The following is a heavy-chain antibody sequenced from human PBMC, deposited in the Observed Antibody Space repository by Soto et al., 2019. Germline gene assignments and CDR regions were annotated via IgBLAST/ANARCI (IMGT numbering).Heavy chain of an antibody. J-gene: IGHJ6*02. CDR2: IYLDDDK. CDR1: GFSLTASGVG. CDR3: AHRRGTYCGLDV. V-gene: IGHV2-5*02. D-gene: IGHD1-26*01. Sequence: QITLKESGPTLVKPTQTLTLTCTFSGFSLTASGVGVGWIRQPPRKALEWLAIIYLDDDKRYSPSLESRLNITKDTSKNQVVLTMTNMDTLDTGTYYCAHRRGTYCGLDVWGQGTTVTVS.